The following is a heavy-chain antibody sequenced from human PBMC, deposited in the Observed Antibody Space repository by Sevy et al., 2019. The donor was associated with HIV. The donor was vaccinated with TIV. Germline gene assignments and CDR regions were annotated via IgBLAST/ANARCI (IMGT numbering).Heavy chain of an antibody. CDR1: GFIFSDSY. CDR2: ISTRGSSI. Sequence: GGSLRLSCEASGFIFSDSYMSWIRQAPGKGLEWISYISTRGSSIYYVDSVKGRFTISRDNANNSLSLHLNSLRAEDTAIYYCARFVGDYFDFWGRGTLVTVSS. J-gene: IGHJ4*02. V-gene: IGHV3-11*01. CDR3: ARFVGDYFDF. D-gene: IGHD4-17*01.